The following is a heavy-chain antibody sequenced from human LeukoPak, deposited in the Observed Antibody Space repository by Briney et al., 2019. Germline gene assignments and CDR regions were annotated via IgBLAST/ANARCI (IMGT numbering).Heavy chain of an antibody. Sequence: SETLSFTCTVSGGSISSSSYYWGWIRQPPGKGLEWIGSIYYSGSTYYNPSLKSRVTISVDTSKNQFSLKLSSVTAADTAVYYCARHSSSYGSPYFDYWGQGTLVTVSS. V-gene: IGHV4-39*01. CDR3: ARHSSSYGSPYFDY. CDR2: IYYSGST. D-gene: IGHD5-18*01. J-gene: IGHJ4*02. CDR1: GGSISSSSYY.